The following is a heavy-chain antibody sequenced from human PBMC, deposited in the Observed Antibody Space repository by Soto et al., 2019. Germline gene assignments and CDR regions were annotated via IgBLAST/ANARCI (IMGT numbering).Heavy chain of an antibody. Sequence: QVQLVESGGGVVQPGRSLRLSCAASGFTFSSYGMHWVRQAPGKGLEWVALVWYDGGNKYYADSVKGRFTISRDNSKNTLYLRRNSVRGEDRAVFYCGGEGCINLNDMKNYYGTGVCGQGTTVS. CDR1: GFTFSSYG. D-gene: IGHD2-8*01. V-gene: IGHV3-33*01. J-gene: IGHJ6*01. CDR2: VWYDGGNK. CDR3: GGEGCINLNDMKNYYGTGV.